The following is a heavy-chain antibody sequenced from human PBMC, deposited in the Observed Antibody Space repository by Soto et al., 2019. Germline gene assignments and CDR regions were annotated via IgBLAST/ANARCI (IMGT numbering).Heavy chain of an antibody. V-gene: IGHV3-23*01. Sequence: GGSLRLSCAASGFTFSSYAMSWVRQAPGKGLEWVSAISGSGGSTYYADSVKGRFTISRDNSKNTLYLQMNSLRAEDTAVYYCAKGLSLTYYDILTGYYFDYWGQGTLVTVSS. CDR3: AKGLSLTYYDILTGYYFDY. CDR2: ISGSGGST. D-gene: IGHD3-9*01. J-gene: IGHJ4*02. CDR1: GFTFSSYA.